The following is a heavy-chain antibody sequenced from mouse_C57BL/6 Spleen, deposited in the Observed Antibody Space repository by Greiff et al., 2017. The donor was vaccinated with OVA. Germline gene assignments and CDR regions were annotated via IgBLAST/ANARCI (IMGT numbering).Heavy chain of an antibody. Sequence: QVQLKQSGPELVKPGASVKISCKASGYAFSSSWMNWVKQRPGKGLEWIGRIYPGDGDTKYTGKFKGKATMTAANSSSTAYMQLSSLTSEDSAVYFSARSTTDYWGQGTTLTVSS. CDR2: IYPGDGDT. V-gene: IGHV1-82*01. D-gene: IGHD2-1*01. CDR1: GYAFSSSW. J-gene: IGHJ2*01. CDR3: ARSTTDY.